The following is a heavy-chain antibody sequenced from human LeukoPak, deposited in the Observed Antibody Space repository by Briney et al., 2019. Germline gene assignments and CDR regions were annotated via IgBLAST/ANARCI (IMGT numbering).Heavy chain of an antibody. CDR3: ARLVTEYSDSATYYYYYMDV. D-gene: IGHD4-11*01. V-gene: IGHV4-34*01. CDR2: INHSGST. Sequence: PSETLSLTCAVYGGSFSGYYWSWIRQPPGKGLEWIGEINHSGSTNYNPSLKSRVTISVDTSKNQFSLKLSSVTAADTAVYYCARLVTEYSDSATYYYYYMDVWGKGTTVTISS. CDR1: GGSFSGYY. J-gene: IGHJ6*03.